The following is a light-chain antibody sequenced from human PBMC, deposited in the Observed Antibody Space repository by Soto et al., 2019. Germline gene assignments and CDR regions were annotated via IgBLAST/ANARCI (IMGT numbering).Light chain of an antibody. CDR1: QSINY. CDR3: QQYGGSPPVT. Sequence: EIVLTQSPGTLSLSPGERATLSCRASQSINYVAWYQQKPGQAPRLLVYGAASRATGIADRFSGSGSGTDFSLTISRLEPEDFAVYYCQQYGGSPPVTFGGGTKVEIK. J-gene: IGKJ4*01. CDR2: GAA. V-gene: IGKV3-20*01.